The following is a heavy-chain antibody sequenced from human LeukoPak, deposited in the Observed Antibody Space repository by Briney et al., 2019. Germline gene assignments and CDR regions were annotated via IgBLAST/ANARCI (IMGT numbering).Heavy chain of an antibody. V-gene: IGHV1-69*01. CDR2: IIPIFGTA. CDR1: GGTFSSYA. Sequence: GASVKVSCKASGGTFSSYAISWVRQAPGQGLEWMGGIIPIFGTANYAQKFQGRVTITADESTSTAYMELSSLRSEDTAVYYCARVPPIARHYFDYWGQGTLVTVSS. CDR3: ARVPPIARHYFDY. J-gene: IGHJ4*02. D-gene: IGHD6-13*01.